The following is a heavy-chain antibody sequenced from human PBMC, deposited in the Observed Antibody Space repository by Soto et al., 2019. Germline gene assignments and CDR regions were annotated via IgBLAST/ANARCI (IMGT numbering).Heavy chain of an antibody. V-gene: IGHV4-4*02. CDR2: IYHSGST. CDR3: ARHVFAPGGRWFGP. CDR1: GVSISSSNW. Sequence: PSETLSLTCAVSGVSISSSNWWSWVRQPPGKGLEWIGEIYHSGSTNYNPSLKSRVTISVDKSKNQFSLKLTSVTAADTALYFCARHVFAPGGRWFGPWGPGLLVTVSS. J-gene: IGHJ5*02. D-gene: IGHD2-15*01.